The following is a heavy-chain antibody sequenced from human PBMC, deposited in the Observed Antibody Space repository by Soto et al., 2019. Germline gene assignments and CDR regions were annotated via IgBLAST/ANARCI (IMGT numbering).Heavy chain of an antibody. J-gene: IGHJ4*02. CDR1: GFTFSSYG. CDR2: ISYDGSNK. V-gene: IGHV3-30*18. D-gene: IGHD6-13*01. CDR3: AKAPGTSSSWYYFDY. Sequence: GGSLRLSCAASGFTFSSYGMHWVRQAPGKGLEWVAVISYDGSNKYYADSVKGRFTISRDNSKNTLYLQMNSLRAEDTAVYYCAKAPGTSSSWYYFDYWGQGTLVTVSS.